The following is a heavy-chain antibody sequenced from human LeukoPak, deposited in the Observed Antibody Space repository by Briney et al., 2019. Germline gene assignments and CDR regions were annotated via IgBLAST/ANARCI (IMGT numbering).Heavy chain of an antibody. V-gene: IGHV3-13*01. CDR1: GFTFSSYD. CDR3: ARARYSYSYYFDF. D-gene: IGHD5-18*01. Sequence: GGSLRLSCAASGFTFSSYDMHWVRQATGKGLEWVSAIGTAGDTYYPGSVKGRFTISRENAKNSLYLQMNNLRAEDTAVYYCARARYSYSYYFDFWGQGTLVTVSS. J-gene: IGHJ4*02. CDR2: IGTAGDT.